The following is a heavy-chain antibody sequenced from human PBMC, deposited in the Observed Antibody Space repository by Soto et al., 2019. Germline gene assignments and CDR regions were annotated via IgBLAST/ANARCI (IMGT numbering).Heavy chain of an antibody. CDR3: ARDLVGWPDY. Sequence: QVQLVQSGAEVKKPGASVKVSCKASGYTFTSYAMHWVRQAPGQRLEWMGWINAGNGTTKYSQTFQGRVTITRDTSASTAYMELSSLRSEDTAVYYCARDLVGWPDYWGQGTLVTVSS. D-gene: IGHD6-19*01. CDR1: GYTFTSYA. V-gene: IGHV1-3*01. J-gene: IGHJ4*02. CDR2: INAGNGTT.